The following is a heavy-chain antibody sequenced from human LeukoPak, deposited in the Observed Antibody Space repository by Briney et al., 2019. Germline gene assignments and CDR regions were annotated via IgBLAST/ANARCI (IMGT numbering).Heavy chain of an antibody. CDR1: GFTFTSDA. Sequence: GGSLRLSCVASGFTFTSDAMNWVRQAPGKGLEWVSSTVSRGTTQCADSVKGRFTVSRDTSKNTLYLQMNSLRADDTAVYYCAKCSTSAYTTGWCNWIDPWGQGTLVTVSS. CDR3: AKCSTSAYTTGWCNWIDP. V-gene: IGHV3-23*01. CDR2: TVSRGTT. J-gene: IGHJ5*02. D-gene: IGHD6-19*01.